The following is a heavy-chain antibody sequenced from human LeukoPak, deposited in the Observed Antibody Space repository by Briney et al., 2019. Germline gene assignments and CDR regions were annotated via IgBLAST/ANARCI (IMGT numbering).Heavy chain of an antibody. CDR2: IYYSGST. Sequence: SETLSLTCTVSGGSISSSSYYWGWIRQPPGKGLEWIGSIYYSGSTYYNPSLKSRVTISVDTSKKQFSLKVTSVTAADTAVYYCARLKYSYGYFDYWGQGTLVTVSS. CDR3: ARLKYSYGYFDY. J-gene: IGHJ4*02. V-gene: IGHV4-39*01. CDR1: GGSISSSSYY. D-gene: IGHD5-18*01.